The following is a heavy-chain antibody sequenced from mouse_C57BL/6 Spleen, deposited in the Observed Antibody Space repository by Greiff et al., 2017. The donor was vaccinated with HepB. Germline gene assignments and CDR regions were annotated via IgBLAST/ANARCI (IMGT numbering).Heavy chain of an antibody. D-gene: IGHD1-1*01. J-gene: IGHJ2*01. Sequence: VQLQQSGAELVKPGASVKMSCKASGYTFTSYWITWVKQRPGQGLEWIGDIYPGSGSNNYNEKFKSKATLTVDTSSSTAYMQLSSLTSEDSAVYYCARSGITTGVGCYWGQGTTLTVSS. CDR3: ARSGITTGVGCY. V-gene: IGHV1-55*01. CDR2: IYPGSGSN. CDR1: GYTFTSYW.